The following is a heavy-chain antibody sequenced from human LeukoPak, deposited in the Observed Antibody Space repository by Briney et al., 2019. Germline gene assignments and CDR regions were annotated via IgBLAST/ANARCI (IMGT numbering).Heavy chain of an antibody. Sequence: GASVKVSCKASGYTFTGYYMHWVRQAPGQGLEWMGWINPNSGGTNYAQKFQGGVTMTRDTSISTAYMELSRLRSDDTAVYYCARLRSSTSARWRAYYYMDVWGKGTTVTVSS. CDR2: INPNSGGT. CDR3: ARLRSSTSARWRAYYYMDV. D-gene: IGHD2-2*01. J-gene: IGHJ6*03. CDR1: GYTFTGYY. V-gene: IGHV1-2*02.